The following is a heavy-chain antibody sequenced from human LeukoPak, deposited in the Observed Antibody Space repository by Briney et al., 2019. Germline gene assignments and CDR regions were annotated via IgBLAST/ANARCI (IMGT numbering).Heavy chain of an antibody. D-gene: IGHD2-2*01. CDR1: GFTFSSYG. Sequence: PGGSLRLSCAASGFTFSSYGMHWVRQAPGKGLEWVAFIRYDGSNKYYEDSAKGRFTISRDNSKNTLYLQMNSLRAEDTAVYYCAKDQGYCSSPSCSRGEGSPGYWGQGTLVTVSS. CDR2: IRYDGSNK. V-gene: IGHV3-30*02. CDR3: AKDQGYCSSPSCSRGEGSPGY. J-gene: IGHJ4*02.